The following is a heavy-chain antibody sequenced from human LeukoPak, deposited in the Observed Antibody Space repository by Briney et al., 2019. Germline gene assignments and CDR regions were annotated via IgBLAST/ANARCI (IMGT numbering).Heavy chain of an antibody. J-gene: IGHJ4*02. V-gene: IGHV4-4*02. D-gene: IGHD2-15*01. CDR1: GGSISSSNW. CDR2: IYHSGST. Sequence: SGTLSLTCAVSGGSISSSNWWSWVRQPPGKGLEWIEEIYHSGSTNYNPSLKSRVTISVDKSKNQFSLKLSSVTAADTAVYYCARDLLGYCSGGSCSDWGQGTLVTVSS. CDR3: ARDLLGYCSGGSCSD.